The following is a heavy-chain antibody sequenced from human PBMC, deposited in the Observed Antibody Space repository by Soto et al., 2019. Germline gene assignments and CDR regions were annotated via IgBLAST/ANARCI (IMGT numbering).Heavy chain of an antibody. V-gene: IGHV1-69*13. D-gene: IGHD3-3*01. CDR2: IIPIFGTA. Sequence: ASVKVSCKASGGTFSSYAISWVRQAPGQGLEWMGGIIPIFGTANYAQKFQGGVTITADESTSTAYMELSSLRSEDTAVYYCAREAGDFWSGYRPMYAFDIWGQGTMVTVSS. J-gene: IGHJ3*02. CDR3: AREAGDFWSGYRPMYAFDI. CDR1: GGTFSSYA.